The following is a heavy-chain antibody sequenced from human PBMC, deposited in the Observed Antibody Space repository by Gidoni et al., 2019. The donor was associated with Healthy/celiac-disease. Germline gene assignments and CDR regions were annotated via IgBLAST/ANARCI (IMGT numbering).Heavy chain of an antibody. Sequence: EVQLVESGGGLVQPGGSIRLSCAASGLTFRNAWKSWVRQAPGKGLEWVGRIKSKTDGGKTDYAAPVKGRFTISRDDSKNTLYLQMNSLKTEDTAVYYCTTSHYSGYDFNFDYWGQGTLVTVSS. V-gene: IGHV3-15*01. CDR1: GLTFRNAW. D-gene: IGHD5-12*01. J-gene: IGHJ4*02. CDR3: TTSHYSGYDFNFDY. CDR2: IKSKTDGGKT.